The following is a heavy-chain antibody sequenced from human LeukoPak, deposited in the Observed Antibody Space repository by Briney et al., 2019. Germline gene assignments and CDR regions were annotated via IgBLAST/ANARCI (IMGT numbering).Heavy chain of an antibody. CDR1: GGSFSGYY. V-gene: IGHV4-34*01. D-gene: IGHD3-22*01. CDR3: ASTVISGYRIDY. CDR2: INHSGST. Sequence: SENLSLTCAVYGGSFSGYYWSWIRQPPGKGLEWIGEINHSGSTNYNPSLKSRVTISVDTSKNQFSLKLSSVTAADTAVYYCASTVISGYRIDYWGQGTLVTVSS. J-gene: IGHJ4*02.